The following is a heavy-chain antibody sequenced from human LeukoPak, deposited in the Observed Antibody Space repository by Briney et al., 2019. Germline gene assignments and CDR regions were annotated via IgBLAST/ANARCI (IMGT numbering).Heavy chain of an antibody. CDR2: INPNSGGT. D-gene: IGHD3-22*01. V-gene: IGHV1-2*02. Sequence: ASVKVSCKASGYTFTGYYMHRVRQAPGQGLEWMGWINPNSGGTNHAQKFQGRVTMTRDTSISTAYMELSSLRSEDTAVYYCARGWDHYPQRYYYDSSGYYNYFDCWGQGTLVTVSS. J-gene: IGHJ4*02. CDR1: GYTFTGYY. CDR3: ARGWDHYPQRYYYDSSGYYNYFDC.